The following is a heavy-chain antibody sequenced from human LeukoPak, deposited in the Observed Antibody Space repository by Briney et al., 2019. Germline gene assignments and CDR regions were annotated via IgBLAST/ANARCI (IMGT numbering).Heavy chain of an antibody. V-gene: IGHV4-34*01. CDR2: INHSGST. J-gene: IGHJ3*02. CDR1: GGSFSGYY. CDR3: ARHWRVIGAFDI. D-gene: IGHD3-16*02. Sequence: SETLSLTCAVYGGSFSGYYWSWIRQPPGKGLEWIGEINHSGSTNYNPSLKSRVTISVDTSKNQLSLKLSSVTAADTAVYYCARHWRVIGAFDIWGQGTMVTVSS.